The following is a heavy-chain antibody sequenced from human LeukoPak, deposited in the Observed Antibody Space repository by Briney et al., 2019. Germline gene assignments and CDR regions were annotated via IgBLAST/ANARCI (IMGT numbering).Heavy chain of an antibody. Sequence: GGSLRLSCAASGFTFDDYAMHWVRQAPGKGLEWVSGISWNSGNIGYADSVKGRFTISRDNAKNSLYLQMNSLRAEDMALYYCAKDGGSSNWYYFDYWGQGTLVTVSS. CDR2: ISWNSGNI. V-gene: IGHV3-9*03. CDR3: AKDGGSSNWYYFDY. D-gene: IGHD6-13*01. CDR1: GFTFDDYA. J-gene: IGHJ4*02.